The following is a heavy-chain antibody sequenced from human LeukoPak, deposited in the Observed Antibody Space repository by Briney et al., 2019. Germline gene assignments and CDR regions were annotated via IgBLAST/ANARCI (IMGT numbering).Heavy chain of an antibody. CDR1: GFRFSNYA. V-gene: IGHV3-23*01. Sequence: GGSLRLSCVSPGFRFSNYAMSWVRQAPGKGLEWVSSISGSGGSTHYADSVKGRFTISRDKTKNTLYLQMNSLRAEDTAVYYCAKSAYYDASGYYREYYFDYWGQGTLVTVSS. D-gene: IGHD3-22*01. J-gene: IGHJ4*02. CDR2: ISGSGGST. CDR3: AKSAYYDASGYYREYYFDY.